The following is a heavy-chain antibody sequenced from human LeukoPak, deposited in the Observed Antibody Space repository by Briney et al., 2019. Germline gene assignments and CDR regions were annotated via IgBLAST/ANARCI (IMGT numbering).Heavy chain of an antibody. D-gene: IGHD5-18*01. CDR2: IYSGGST. V-gene: IGHV3-53*01. CDR1: GFTVSSNY. CDR3: ARESEGVTFDY. Sequence: GGSLRLSCAASGFTVSSNYMSWVRQAPGKGLEWVSVIYSGGSTYYADSVKGRFTISRDNSKNTPYLQMNSLRAEDTAVYYCARESEGVTFDYWGQGTLVTVSS. J-gene: IGHJ4*02.